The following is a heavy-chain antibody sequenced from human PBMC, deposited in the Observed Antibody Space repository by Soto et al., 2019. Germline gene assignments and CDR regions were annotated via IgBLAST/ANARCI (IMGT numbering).Heavy chain of an antibody. V-gene: IGHV1-46*01. CDR1: GYTFTSYY. D-gene: IGHD2-2*01. J-gene: IGHJ5*02. CDR2: INPSGGKT. Sequence: GASVKVSCKASGYTFTSYYMYWVRQAPGQGLEWMGIINPSGGKTRYAQKFQGRVTMTRDTSTSTVYMELSSLRSEDTAVYYCAQDAVASYPNSSPLHSFDPWGQGTPVTVSS. CDR3: AQDAVASYPNSSPLHSFDP.